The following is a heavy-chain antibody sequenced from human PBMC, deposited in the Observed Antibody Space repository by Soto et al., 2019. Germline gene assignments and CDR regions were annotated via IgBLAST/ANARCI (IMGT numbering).Heavy chain of an antibody. CDR1: GFSFNMYT. V-gene: IGHV3-21*06. CDR2: ISSSSGDI. D-gene: IGHD3-22*01. J-gene: IGHJ4*02. CDR3: ARDLSRPQKSYYDSSGYPDY. Sequence: GSLRLSCVASGFSFNMYTMNWVRQAPGKGLEWVSSISSSSGDIFYADSVKGRFIISRDNAKNSLNLQMNSLRAEDTAVYYCARDLSRPQKSYYDSSGYPDYWGQGTLVTVSS.